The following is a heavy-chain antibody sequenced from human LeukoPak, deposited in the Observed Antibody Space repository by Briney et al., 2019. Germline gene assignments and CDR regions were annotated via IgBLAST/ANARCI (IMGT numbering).Heavy chain of an antibody. CDR1: GFTFNNYA. CDR2: ITGSGGST. J-gene: IGHJ4*02. V-gene: IGHV3-23*01. D-gene: IGHD3-22*01. CDR3: AKDLLPYYYDSSGYSPLDY. Sequence: GGSLRLSCAASGFTFNNYAMSWVRQAPGKGLEWVSAITGSGGSTYYADFVKGRFTISRDNSKNTLYLQVNSLRAEDTAVYYCAKDLLPYYYDSSGYSPLDYWGQGTLVTVSS.